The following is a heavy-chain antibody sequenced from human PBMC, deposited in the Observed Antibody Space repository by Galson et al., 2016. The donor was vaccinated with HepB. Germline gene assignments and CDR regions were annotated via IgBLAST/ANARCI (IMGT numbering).Heavy chain of an antibody. CDR1: GFTFSSYD. CDR3: ARGGLGYCSGGSCSLGDYGMDF. V-gene: IGHV3-13*01. CDR2: IGTAGDT. Sequence: SLRLSCAASGFTFSSYDMHWVRQATGKGLEWVSAIGTAGDTYYPGSVKGRFTISRENAKNSLYLQMNTLRAEDTAVYYCARGGLGYCSGGSCSLGDYGMDFWGQGTTVTVSS. J-gene: IGHJ6*02. D-gene: IGHD2-15*01.